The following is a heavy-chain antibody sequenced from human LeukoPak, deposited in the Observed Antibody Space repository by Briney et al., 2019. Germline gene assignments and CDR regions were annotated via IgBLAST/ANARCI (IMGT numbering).Heavy chain of an antibody. Sequence: GASVKVSCKASGGTFSSYAISWVRQAPGQGLEWMGGIIPIFGTANYAQKFQGRVTITADESTSTAYMELRSLRSDDTAVYYCASVDSSGYYSDYWGQGTLVTVSS. CDR2: IIPIFGTA. J-gene: IGHJ4*02. CDR1: GGTFSSYA. D-gene: IGHD3-22*01. CDR3: ASVDSSGYYSDY. V-gene: IGHV1-69*13.